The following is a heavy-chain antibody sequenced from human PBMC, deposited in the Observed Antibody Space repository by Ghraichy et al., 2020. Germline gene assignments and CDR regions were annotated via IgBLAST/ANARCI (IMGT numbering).Heavy chain of an antibody. J-gene: IGHJ5*02. D-gene: IGHD1-26*01. V-gene: IGHV4-34*01. Sequence: SQTLSLTCAVYGGSFSGYYWSWIRQPPGKGLEWIGEINHSGSTNYNPSLKSRVTISVDTSKNQFSLKLSSVTAADTAVYYCATSYSGSYYWFDPWGQGTLVTISS. CDR1: GGSFSGYY. CDR2: INHSGST. CDR3: ATSYSGSYYWFDP.